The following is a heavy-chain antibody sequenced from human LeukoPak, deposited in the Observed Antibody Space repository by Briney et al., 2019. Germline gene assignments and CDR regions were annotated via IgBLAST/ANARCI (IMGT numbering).Heavy chain of an antibody. CDR2: IHHSGST. CDR3: ASAAGSSWYGFDY. D-gene: IGHD6-13*01. CDR1: GASISSNIW. V-gene: IGHV4-4*02. J-gene: IGHJ4*02. Sequence: PSGTPSLTCAVSGASISSNIWWSWVRQPPGKGLELIGEIHHSGSTNYNPSLKSRVTISVDKSKNQFSLKLSSVTAADTAVYYCASAAGSSWYGFDYWGQGTLVTVSS.